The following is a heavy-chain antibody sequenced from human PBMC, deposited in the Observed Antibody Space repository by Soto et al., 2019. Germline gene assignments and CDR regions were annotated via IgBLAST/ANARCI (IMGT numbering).Heavy chain of an antibody. D-gene: IGHD5-18*01. Sequence: SVKVSCKASGGTFSSYAISWVRQAPGQGLEWMGGIIPIFGTANYAQKFQGRVTITADESTSTAYMDLRSLRSDDTAVYYCARSYGGNSPLDSWGQGTRVTVSS. CDR3: ARSYGGNSPLDS. CDR1: GGTFSSYA. CDR2: IIPIFGTA. J-gene: IGHJ4*02. V-gene: IGHV1-69*13.